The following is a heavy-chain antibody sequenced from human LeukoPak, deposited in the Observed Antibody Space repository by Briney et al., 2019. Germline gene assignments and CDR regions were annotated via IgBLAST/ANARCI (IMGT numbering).Heavy chain of an antibody. CDR3: ARIIAAAGADAFDI. V-gene: IGHV3-53*01. D-gene: IGHD6-13*01. Sequence: GGSLRLSCAASGFTVSSNYMSWVREAPGKGLEWVSVIYSGGSTYYADSVKGRFTISRDNSKNTLYLQMNSLRAEDTAVYYCARIIAAAGADAFDIWGQGTMVTVSS. J-gene: IGHJ3*02. CDR1: GFTVSSNY. CDR2: IYSGGST.